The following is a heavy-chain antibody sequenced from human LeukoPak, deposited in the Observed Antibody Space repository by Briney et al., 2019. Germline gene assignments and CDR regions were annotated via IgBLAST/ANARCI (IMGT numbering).Heavy chain of an antibody. CDR3: ARVAKDDILTLYYFDY. CDR1: GFTFSSYS. J-gene: IGHJ4*02. Sequence: GGSLRLSCAASGFTFSSYSMNWVRQAPGKGLEWVSSISSSSSYIYYADSVKGRFTISRDNAKNSLYLQMNSLRAEDTAVYYCARVAKDDILTLYYFDYWGQGTLVTVSS. D-gene: IGHD3-9*01. V-gene: IGHV3-21*01. CDR2: ISSSSSYI.